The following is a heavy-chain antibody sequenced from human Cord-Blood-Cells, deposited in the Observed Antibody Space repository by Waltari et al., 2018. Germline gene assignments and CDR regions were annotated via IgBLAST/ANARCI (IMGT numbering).Heavy chain of an antibody. Sequence: QVQLQQWGAGLLKPSETLSLTCAVHGGSFSGYYWRWLRRPPGQGLEWSGEINHSGSTNYNPSLKSRVTISVDTSKNQFSLKLSSVTAADTAVYYCARGRLQWELPPHAEYFQHWGQGTLVTVSS. J-gene: IGHJ1*01. CDR1: GGSFSGYY. D-gene: IGHD1-26*01. V-gene: IGHV4-34*01. CDR2: INHSGST. CDR3: ARGRLQWELPPHAEYFQH.